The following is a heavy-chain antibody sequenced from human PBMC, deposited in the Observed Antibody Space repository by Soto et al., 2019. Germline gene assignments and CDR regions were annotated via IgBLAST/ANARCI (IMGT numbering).Heavy chain of an antibody. D-gene: IGHD4-17*01. CDR2: INSDGGAT. Sequence: GGSLRLSCTASGFTFSSYWMHWVRQAPGKGLVLVSRINSDGGATDYAESVKGRFTISRDKTNNTLYLQMNSLRAEDTAVYYCARDRYGDPLWGQDDFDYWSQGTLVTVSS. J-gene: IGHJ4*02. CDR3: ARDRYGDPLWGQDDFDY. V-gene: IGHV3-74*01. CDR1: GFTFSSYW.